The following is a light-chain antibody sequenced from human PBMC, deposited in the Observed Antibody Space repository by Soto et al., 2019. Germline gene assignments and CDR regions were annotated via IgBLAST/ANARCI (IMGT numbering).Light chain of an antibody. J-gene: IGLJ2*01. CDR1: SGYSNYK. Sequence: QPVLTQPPSASASLGASVTLTCTLSSGYSNYKVDWYQQRPGKGPRFVMRVGTGGIVGSKGDGIPDRFSVLGSGLNRYLTIKNIQEEDESDYHCRAYHGSGSNFVVVFGGGTKLTVL. V-gene: IGLV9-49*01. CDR3: RAYHGSGSNFVVV. CDR2: VGTGGIVG.